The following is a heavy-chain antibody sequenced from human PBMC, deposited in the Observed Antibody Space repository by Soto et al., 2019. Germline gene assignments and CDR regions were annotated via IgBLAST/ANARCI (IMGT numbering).Heavy chain of an antibody. Sequence: PGGSLRLSCAASGFTFSSYAMHWVRQAPGKGLEWVAVISYDGSNKYYADSVKGRFTISRDNSKNTLYLQMNSLRAEDTAVYYCARDSSSWSTFDYWGQGTLVTVS. V-gene: IGHV3-30-3*01. J-gene: IGHJ4*02. CDR2: ISYDGSNK. D-gene: IGHD6-13*01. CDR3: ARDSSSWSTFDY. CDR1: GFTFSSYA.